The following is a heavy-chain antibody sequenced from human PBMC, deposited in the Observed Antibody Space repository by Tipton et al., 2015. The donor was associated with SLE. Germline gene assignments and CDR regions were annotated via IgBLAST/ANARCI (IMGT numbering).Heavy chain of an antibody. J-gene: IGHJ5*02. Sequence: TLSLTCTVSGGSISSGGYYWSWIRQHPGKGLEWIGRIYTSGSTNYNPSLKSRVTMSVDTSKNQFSLKLSSVTAADTAVYYCARGLVEGWFDPWGQGTLVTVSS. V-gene: IGHV4-61*02. CDR1: GGSISSGGYY. CDR3: ARGLVEGWFDP. CDR2: IYTSGST. D-gene: IGHD5-12*01.